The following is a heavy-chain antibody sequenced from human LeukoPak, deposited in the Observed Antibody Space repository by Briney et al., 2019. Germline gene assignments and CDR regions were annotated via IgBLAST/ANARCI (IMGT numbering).Heavy chain of an antibody. CDR2: ISAHNGNT. CDR1: GYTFNSYG. CDR3: ARDKGTVATYYYYYMDV. Sequence: GASVKVSCEASGYTFNSYGISWVRQAPGQGLEWMGWISAHNGNTNYEEKVQGRVTMTTDTSTSTAYMELRSLRSDDTAVYYCARDKGTVATYYYYYMDVWGKGTTVTVSS. J-gene: IGHJ6*03. V-gene: IGHV1-18*01. D-gene: IGHD6-19*01.